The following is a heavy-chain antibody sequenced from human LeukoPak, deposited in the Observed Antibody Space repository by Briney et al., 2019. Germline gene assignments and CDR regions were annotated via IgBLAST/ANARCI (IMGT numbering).Heavy chain of an antibody. J-gene: IGHJ6*02. D-gene: IGHD1-14*01. CDR1: GYSFTSYW. V-gene: IGHV5-51*01. CDR2: IYPGDSDT. Sequence: GESLKISCKGSGYSFTSYWIGWVRQLPGKGLEWMGIIYPGDSDTRYSPSFQGQVTISADKSISTAYLQWSSLKASDTAMYYCARGGGLPEKIYYGMDVWGQGTTVTVSS. CDR3: ARGGGLPEKIYYGMDV.